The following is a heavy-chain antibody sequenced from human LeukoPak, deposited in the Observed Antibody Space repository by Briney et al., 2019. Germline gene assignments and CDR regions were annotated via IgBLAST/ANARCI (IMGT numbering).Heavy chain of an antibody. V-gene: IGHV4-34*01. D-gene: IGHD6-19*01. J-gene: IGHJ4*02. CDR3: ARCIAVAGTPLDY. Sequence: KPSETLSLTRAVYGGSFSDYCWSWIRQPPGKGLEWIGEINPSGNTNYNPSLKSRVTISVDTSKNQFSLKLSSVTAADTAIYYCARCIAVAGTPLDYWGQGTLVTVSS. CDR1: GGSFSDYC. CDR2: INPSGNT.